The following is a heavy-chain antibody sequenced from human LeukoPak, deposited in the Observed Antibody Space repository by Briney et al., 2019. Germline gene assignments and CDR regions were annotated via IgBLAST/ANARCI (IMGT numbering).Heavy chain of an antibody. D-gene: IGHD3-3*01. J-gene: IGHJ3*02. CDR3: AKFGGIQPLNDAFDI. CDR1: GYTFTSYG. Sequence: ASVKVSCKASGYTFTSYGISWVRQAPGQGLEWMGWISAYNGNTNYAQKLQGRVTMTTDTSTSTAYMELRSLRSDDTAVYYCAKFGGIQPLNDAFDIWGQGTMVTVSS. V-gene: IGHV1-18*01. CDR2: ISAYNGNT.